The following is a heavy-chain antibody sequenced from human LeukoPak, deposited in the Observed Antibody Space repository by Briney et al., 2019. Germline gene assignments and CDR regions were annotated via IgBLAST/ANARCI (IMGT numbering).Heavy chain of an antibody. CDR3: ARAHYCGSASCEHAFDI. D-gene: IGHD2-2*01. CDR1: GGPFSHYY. CDR2: IYYSGNT. J-gene: IGHJ3*02. V-gene: IGHV4-34*01. Sequence: SETLSLTCAVYGGPFSHYYWTWIRQPPGKGLEWIGSIYYSGNTYYNPSLKSRVTISVDTSKNQFSLKLSSVTAADTAVYYCARAHYCGSASCEHAFDIWGQGTMVTVSS.